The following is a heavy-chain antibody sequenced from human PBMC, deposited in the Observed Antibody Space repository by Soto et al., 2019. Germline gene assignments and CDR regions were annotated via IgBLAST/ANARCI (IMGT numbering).Heavy chain of an antibody. CDR2: MYKSEST. D-gene: IGHD3-10*01. V-gene: IGHV4-30-4*08. CDR1: GGSLSSGDYY. CDR3: ARQGFGALHGLVDV. J-gene: IGHJ6*02. Sequence: PSETLSLTCTVSGGSLSSGDYYWSWIRQPPGKGLEWIGYMYKSESTYYNPSLKSRVTISLDTSKNQFSLNLNSVTAADTALYYCARQGFGALHGLVDVWAQGTTVTVSS.